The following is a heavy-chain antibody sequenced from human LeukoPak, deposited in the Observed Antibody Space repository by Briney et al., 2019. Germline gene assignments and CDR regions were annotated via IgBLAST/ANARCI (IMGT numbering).Heavy chain of an antibody. J-gene: IGHJ4*02. CDR2: ISYSGST. CDR1: GGSISSSGNF. V-gene: IGHV4-39*01. D-gene: IGHD2-2*01. CDR3: ARHTSGSSLDY. Sequence: PSETLSLTCSVSGGSISSSGNFWAWIRQPPGKGLEWIATISYSGSTQCNPSLKSRVTISVDTSKNLLSLKLDSVAATDTAVYYCARHTSGSSLDYWGQGSLVTVSS.